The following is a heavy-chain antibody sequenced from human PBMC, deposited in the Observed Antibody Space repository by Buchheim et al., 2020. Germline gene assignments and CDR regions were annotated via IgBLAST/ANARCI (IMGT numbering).Heavy chain of an antibody. V-gene: IGHV5-10-1*01. J-gene: IGHJ2*01. D-gene: IGHD1-1*01. CDR1: GYSFTSYW. CDR3: ARVLENRNWYFDV. CDR2: IDPSDSYS. Sequence: EVQLVQSGAEVKKPGESLRISCKSSGYSFTSYWISWVRQMPGKGLEWMGRIDPSDSYSYYSPSFQGNVIISADKSNSTADPQWSSLEASDTAMYYCARVLENRNWYFDVWGRGTL.